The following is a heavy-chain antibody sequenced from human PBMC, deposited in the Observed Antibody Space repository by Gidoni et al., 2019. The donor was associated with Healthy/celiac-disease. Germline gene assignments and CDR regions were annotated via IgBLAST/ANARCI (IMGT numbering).Heavy chain of an antibody. V-gene: IGHV1-18*04. Sequence: QVQLVQSGAEVKKPGASVKVSCKASGYTFTSYGISWVRQAPGQGLEWMGWISAYNGNTNYAQKLQGRVTMTTDTSTSTGYMELRSLRSDDTAVYYCARDLYYDFWSGYTEPFDYWGQGTLVTVSS. J-gene: IGHJ4*02. CDR2: ISAYNGNT. CDR3: ARDLYYDFWSGYTEPFDY. D-gene: IGHD3-3*01. CDR1: GYTFTSYG.